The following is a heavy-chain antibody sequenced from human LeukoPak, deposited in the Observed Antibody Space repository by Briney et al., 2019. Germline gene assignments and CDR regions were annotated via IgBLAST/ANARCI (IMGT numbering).Heavy chain of an antibody. D-gene: IGHD2-8*02. V-gene: IGHV3-23*01. J-gene: IGHJ4*02. CDR1: GFTFSFSNYA. Sequence: GGSLRLSCAASGFTFSFSNYAMSWVRQAPGKGLEWISSISASGGSTSYADSVKGRFSISRDNSKNTLYLQMNSLRAEDTAVYYCAKEGVGGVYWGQGTLVTVSS. CDR3: AKEGVGGVY. CDR2: ISASGGST.